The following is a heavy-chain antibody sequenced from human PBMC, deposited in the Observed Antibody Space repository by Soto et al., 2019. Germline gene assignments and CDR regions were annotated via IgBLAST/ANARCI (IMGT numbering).Heavy chain of an antibody. D-gene: IGHD3-10*01. V-gene: IGHV3-21*04. Sequence: KPGGALRLSCEGSGFPFTNFGINLVRQSPGKGLEWVSSGSNSDYTYYSESVKGRFTISRDNAKNSVSLQMNNLRAEDTAVYYCAREDSITRHAVEDVWGQGT. J-gene: IGHJ4*02. CDR1: GFPFTNFG. CDR3: AREDSITRHAVEDV. CDR2: GSNSDYT.